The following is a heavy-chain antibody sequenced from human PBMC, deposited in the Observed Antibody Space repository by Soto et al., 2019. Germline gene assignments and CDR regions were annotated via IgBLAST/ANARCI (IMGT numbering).Heavy chain of an antibody. CDR3: ARVRDWFDP. CDR1: GGSFSGYY. J-gene: IGHJ5*02. CDR2: IDHSGYT. Sequence: SETLSLTCAVYGGSFSGYYWNWIRQPPGKGLEWIGEIDHSGYTTYNPSLKSRVTISVDTSKNQFSLRLTSVTAADTAVYYCARVRDWFDPWGQGTLVTVS. D-gene: IGHD3-3*01. V-gene: IGHV4-34*01.